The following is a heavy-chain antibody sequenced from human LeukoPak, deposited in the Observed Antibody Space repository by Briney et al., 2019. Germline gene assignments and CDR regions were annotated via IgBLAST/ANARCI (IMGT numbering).Heavy chain of an antibody. CDR1: GFAFSSYW. Sequence: GGSLRLSCAASGFAFSSYWMSWVRQAPGKGLEWVANIKQDGREKFYVDSVKGRFTISRDNTKNSLYLQMNSLRAEDTAVFYCARDQYDTWSRRGNFDSWGQGTLVIVSS. CDR2: IKQDGREK. D-gene: IGHD3-3*01. J-gene: IGHJ4*02. CDR3: ARDQYDTWSRRGNFDS. V-gene: IGHV3-7*03.